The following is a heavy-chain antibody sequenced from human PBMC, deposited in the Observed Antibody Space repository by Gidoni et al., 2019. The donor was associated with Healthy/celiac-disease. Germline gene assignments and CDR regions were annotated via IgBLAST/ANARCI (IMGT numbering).Heavy chain of an antibody. D-gene: IGHD2-15*01. CDR1: GYRFTSYW. CDR2: IYPGDSDT. J-gene: IGHJ5*02. CDR3: ARHALGYCSGGSCPRWFDP. Sequence: EVQLVQSGAEVKKPGASLKLSCKGSGYRFTSYWTGWVRQMPGKGLEWMGIIYPGDSDTRYSPSFQGQVTISADKSISTAYLQWSSLKASDTAMYYCARHALGYCSGGSCPRWFDPWGQGTLVTVSS. V-gene: IGHV5-51*01.